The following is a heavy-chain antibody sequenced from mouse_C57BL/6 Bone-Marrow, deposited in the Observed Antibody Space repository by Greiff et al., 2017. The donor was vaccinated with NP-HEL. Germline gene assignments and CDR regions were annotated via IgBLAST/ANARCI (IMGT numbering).Heavy chain of an antibody. CDR3: ARHPYNYYGSSYGY. V-gene: IGHV5-6*01. CDR1: GFTFSSYG. D-gene: IGHD1-1*01. CDR2: ISSGGSYT. Sequence: EVKLVESGGDLVKPGGSLKLSCAASGFTFSSYGMSWVRQTPDKRLEWVATISSGGSYTYYPDSVKGRFTISRDNAKNTLYLQMSSLKSEDTAMYYCARHPYNYYGSSYGYWGQGTTLTVSS. J-gene: IGHJ2*01.